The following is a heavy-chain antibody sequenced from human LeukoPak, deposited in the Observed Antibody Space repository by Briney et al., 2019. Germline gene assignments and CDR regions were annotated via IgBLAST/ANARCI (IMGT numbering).Heavy chain of an antibody. Sequence: VKXSCKASGYTFTGYYMHWVRQAPGQGLEWMGWINPNSGGTNYAQKFQGRVTMTRDTSISTAYMELSRLRSDDTAVYYCASTYDYGGNSEDYWGQGTLVTVSS. CDR1: GYTFTGYY. J-gene: IGHJ4*02. CDR2: INPNSGGT. D-gene: IGHD4-23*01. V-gene: IGHV1-2*02. CDR3: ASTYDYGGNSEDY.